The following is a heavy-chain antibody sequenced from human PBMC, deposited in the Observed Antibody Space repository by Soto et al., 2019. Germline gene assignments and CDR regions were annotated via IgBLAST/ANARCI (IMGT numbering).Heavy chain of an antibody. CDR1: GFSFSSYW. Sequence: EVRLVESGGGSAQPGGSLRLSCVGSGFSFSSYWMGWVRQAPGGRLEWVANIRGDGGELSFRDSLEGRFTISRDNAKNSLYLQMNSLRAEDTAMYYCAAWPLSSWWDYWGQGTLVTVSS. J-gene: IGHJ4*02. D-gene: IGHD6-13*01. CDR2: IRGDGGEL. V-gene: IGHV3-7*05. CDR3: AAWPLSSWWDY.